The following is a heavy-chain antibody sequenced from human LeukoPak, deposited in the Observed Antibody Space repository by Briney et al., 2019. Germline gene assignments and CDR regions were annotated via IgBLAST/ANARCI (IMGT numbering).Heavy chain of an antibody. Sequence: PGGSLRLSFAASGLTFSRYCLTWVRQAPGKGLHWLANINQDGSEKNYVDSVKRRFTISRDNAKSSLYLQMNSLRDEDTAVYHCVSRGCTANACFVSSFNCFDHWGQGSLVTVSS. CDR3: VSRGCTANACFVSSFNCFDH. CDR1: GLTFSRYC. D-gene: IGHD2-8*02. V-gene: IGHV3-7*03. CDR2: INQDGSEK. J-gene: IGHJ4*02.